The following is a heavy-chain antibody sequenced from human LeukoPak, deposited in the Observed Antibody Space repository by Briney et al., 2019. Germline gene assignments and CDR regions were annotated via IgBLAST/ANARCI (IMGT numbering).Heavy chain of an antibody. V-gene: IGHV4-59*08. CDR2: IYYSGST. CDR1: GGSISSYY. CDR3: ARQRAGPLYYFDY. D-gene: IGHD3-10*01. Sequence: SETLSLTCTVSGGSISSYYWSWIRQPPGKGLEWIGYIYYSGSTNYNPSLKSRVTISVDTSKNQFSLRLSSVTAADTAVYYCARQRAGPLYYFDYWGQGTLVTVSS. J-gene: IGHJ4*02.